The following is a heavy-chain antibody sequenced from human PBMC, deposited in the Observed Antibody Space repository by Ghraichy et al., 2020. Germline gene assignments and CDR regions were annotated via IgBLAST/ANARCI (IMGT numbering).Heavy chain of an antibody. CDR3: ARDRGDCGGDCNPAWLAFDV. V-gene: IGHV3-48*01. D-gene: IGHD2-21*02. CDR2: ISNSGRRI. CDR1: GFTLGSHT. Sequence: GESLNISCVASGFTLGSHTMNWVRQSPGKGLEWISEISNSGRRIFYADSVKGRFTVSRDNAGNSLYLQMSSLRVEDTGVYYCARDRGDCGGDCNPAWLAFDVWGQGTVVTVSS. J-gene: IGHJ3*01.